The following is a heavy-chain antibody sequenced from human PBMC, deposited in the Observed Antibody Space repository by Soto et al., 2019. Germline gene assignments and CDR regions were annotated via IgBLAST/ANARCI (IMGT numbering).Heavy chain of an antibody. CDR1: GFTVSSNY. J-gene: IGHJ6*02. Sequence: GGSLRLSCAASGFTVSSNYMSWVRQAPGKGLEWVSVIYSGGSTYYADSVKGRFTISRDNSKNTLYLQMNSLRAEDTAVYYCARDSSPIRGEYYYGMDVWGQGTTVTVSS. V-gene: IGHV3-53*01. CDR3: ARDSSPIRGEYYYGMDV. CDR2: IYSGGST. D-gene: IGHD3-10*01.